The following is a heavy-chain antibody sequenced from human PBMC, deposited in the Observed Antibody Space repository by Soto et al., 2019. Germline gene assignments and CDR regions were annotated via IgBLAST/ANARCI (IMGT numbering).Heavy chain of an antibody. D-gene: IGHD5-12*01. V-gene: IGHV4-34*01. CDR3: ARLRISATIPTFDP. J-gene: IGHJ5*02. CDR1: GGSFSGYY. Sequence: PSETLSLTCAVYGGSFSGYYWSWIRQPPGKGLEWIGEINHSGSTNYNPSLKSRVTISVDTSKNQFSLKLSSVYAADTAVNYCARLRISATIPTFDPCGQGTLVTVAS. CDR2: INHSGST.